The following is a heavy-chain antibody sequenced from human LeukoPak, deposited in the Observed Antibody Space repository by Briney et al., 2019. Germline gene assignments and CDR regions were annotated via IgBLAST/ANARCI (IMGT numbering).Heavy chain of an antibody. D-gene: IGHD2-21*02. V-gene: IGHV3-48*03. J-gene: IGHJ4*02. CDR3: ARELLLCGGDCNDY. Sequence: AGGSLRLSCAASGFTFSDFEMNWVRQVPGKGLEWVSHIDGGGGSIFYADSVKGRFTVSRDNAKNSLYLQMNSLRVEDTAIYYCARELLLCGGDCNDYWGQGTLVNVSS. CDR2: IDGGGGSI. CDR1: GFTFSDFE.